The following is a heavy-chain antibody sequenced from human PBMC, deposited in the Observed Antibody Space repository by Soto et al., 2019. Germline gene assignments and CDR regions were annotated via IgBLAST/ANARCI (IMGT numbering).Heavy chain of an antibody. Sequence: ASVKVSCKAAGYTFTSYAVHWVRQAPGQRLEWMGWINAGNGNTKYSQKFQGRVTITRDTSASTAYMELSSLRSEDTAVYYCALNYYDSSGFDYWGQGTLVTVSS. D-gene: IGHD3-22*01. CDR2: INAGNGNT. CDR1: GYTFTSYA. J-gene: IGHJ4*02. CDR3: ALNYYDSSGFDY. V-gene: IGHV1-3*01.